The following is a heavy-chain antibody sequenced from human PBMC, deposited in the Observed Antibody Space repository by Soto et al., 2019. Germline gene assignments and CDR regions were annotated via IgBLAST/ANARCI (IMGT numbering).Heavy chain of an antibody. J-gene: IGHJ6*02. Sequence: PSETLSLTCTFSCDSVTSGSYYWTWLRQPPGKGLEWIGYISYTGRTKYNPSLQSRVTISVDTSKNDFSLNLSSVTAADTAVYFCAREWGLLPYYVMNVWGHGTAVTVSS. V-gene: IGHV4-61*03. CDR2: ISYTGRT. CDR3: AREWGLLPYYVMNV. D-gene: IGHD7-27*01. CDR1: CDSVTSGSYY.